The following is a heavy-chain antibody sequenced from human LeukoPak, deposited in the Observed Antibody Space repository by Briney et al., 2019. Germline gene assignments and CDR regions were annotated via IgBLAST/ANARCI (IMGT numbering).Heavy chain of an antibody. J-gene: IGHJ3*02. V-gene: IGHV4-34*01. Sequence: SETLSLTCAVYGGSFNTYYWSWIRQPPGMGLEWIGDIHHSGTTNDSPSLKSRVTISLDTSKNQFSLKLSSVTAADTAVYYCARGGTMVRGVAAFDIWGQGTMVTVSS. D-gene: IGHD3-10*01. CDR2: IHHSGTT. CDR1: GGSFNTYY. CDR3: ARGGTMVRGVAAFDI.